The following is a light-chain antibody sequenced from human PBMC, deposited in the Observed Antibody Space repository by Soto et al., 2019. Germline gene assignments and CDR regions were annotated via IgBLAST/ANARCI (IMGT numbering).Light chain of an antibody. V-gene: IGLV2-18*02. CDR2: EVS. J-gene: IGLJ2*01. CDR3: SSYTSDYTFV. CDR1: SSDVGYYNR. Sequence: QPVLTQPPSVSGSPGQSVTISCTGTSSDVGYYNRVSWYQQPPGTAPKLIIYEVSNRPSGVPDRFSGSKSGNTASLTISGLQAEDEADYYCSSYTSDYTFVFGGGTKLTVL.